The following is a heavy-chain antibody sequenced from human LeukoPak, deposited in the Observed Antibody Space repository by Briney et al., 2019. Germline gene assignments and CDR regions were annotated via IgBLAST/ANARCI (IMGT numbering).Heavy chain of an antibody. CDR2: ISYDRSNK. D-gene: IGHD6-19*01. CDR1: GFTFSSYA. CDR3: ARDTIAVCEFDY. Sequence: PGRSLRLSCAASGFTFSSYAMHWVRQAPGKGLEWVAVISYDRSNKYYADSVKGRFTISRDNSKNTLYLQMNSLRAEDTAVYYCARDTIAVCEFDYWGQGTLVTVSS. V-gene: IGHV3-30-3*01. J-gene: IGHJ4*02.